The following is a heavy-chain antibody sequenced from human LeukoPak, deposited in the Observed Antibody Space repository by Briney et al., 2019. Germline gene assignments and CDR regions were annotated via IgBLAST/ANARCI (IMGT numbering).Heavy chain of an antibody. V-gene: IGHV1-69*05. D-gene: IGHD5-18*01. CDR2: IIPIFGTA. J-gene: IGHJ4*02. CDR1: GGTFSSYA. CDR3: ARGGQVTPFDY. Sequence: GASVKVSCKASGGTFSSYAISWVRQAPGQGLEWMGGIIPIFGTANYAQKFQGRVTITTDESTSTAYMELSSLRSEDTPVYYCARGGQVTPFDYWGQGTLVTVSS.